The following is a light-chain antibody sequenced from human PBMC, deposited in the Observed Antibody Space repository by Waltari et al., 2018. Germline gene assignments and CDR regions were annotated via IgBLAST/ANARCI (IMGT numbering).Light chain of an antibody. CDR3: AAWDDSLRGVV. CDR2: YAD. J-gene: IGLJ2*01. CDR1: RSNLGNKA. Sequence: QSVLTQPPSVSEAPRQRVTISCSGSRSNLGNKAVSSYQQLPGKAPKLLIYYADLRPSGVSDRFSGSKSGTSASLAISGLQSEDEADYYCAAWDDSLRGVVFGGGTKLTVL. V-gene: IGLV1-36*01.